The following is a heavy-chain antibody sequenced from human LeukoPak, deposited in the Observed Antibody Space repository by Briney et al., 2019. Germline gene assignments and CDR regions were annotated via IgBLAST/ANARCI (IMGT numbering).Heavy chain of an antibody. V-gene: IGHV3-23*01. CDR3: AKTHYSSSWYYY. CDR1: GFTFSSYA. CDR2: ISASGGST. J-gene: IGHJ4*02. Sequence: GGSLRLSCAASGFTFSSYAMSWVRQAPGKGLEWVSAISASGGSTYYADSVKGRFTISRDNSKNTLYLQMNSLRAEDTALYYCAKTHYSSSWYYYWGQGTLVTVSS. D-gene: IGHD6-13*01.